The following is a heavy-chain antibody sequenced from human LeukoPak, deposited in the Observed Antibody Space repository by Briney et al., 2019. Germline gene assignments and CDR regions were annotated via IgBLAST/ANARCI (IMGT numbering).Heavy chain of an antibody. CDR3: ARSYLGLRYFDWVPPGDYYYGMDV. CDR1: GFTFSSYS. CDR2: ISSSSYI. J-gene: IGHJ6*02. D-gene: IGHD3-9*01. V-gene: IGHV3-21*01. Sequence: PGGSLRLSCAASGFTFSSYSMTWVRQAPGKGLEWVSSISSSSYIYYADSVKGRFTISRENAKNSLYLQMNSLRAGDTAVYYCARSYLGLRYFDWVPPGDYYYGMDVWGQGTTVTVSS.